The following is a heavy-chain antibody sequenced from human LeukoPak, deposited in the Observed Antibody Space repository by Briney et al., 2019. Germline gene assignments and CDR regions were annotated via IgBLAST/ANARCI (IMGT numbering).Heavy chain of an antibody. Sequence: GGSLRLSCTASGFVSSNYMSWVRQTPGKGLEWVSVIYSGGITYYADSVKGRFTVSRDNSKNTVYLEMNSLGAEDTAVYYCARSSMAVAGTLDYWGQGTLVTVSS. D-gene: IGHD6-19*01. CDR2: IYSGGIT. V-gene: IGHV3-66*01. CDR1: GFVSSNY. J-gene: IGHJ4*02. CDR3: ARSSMAVAGTLDY.